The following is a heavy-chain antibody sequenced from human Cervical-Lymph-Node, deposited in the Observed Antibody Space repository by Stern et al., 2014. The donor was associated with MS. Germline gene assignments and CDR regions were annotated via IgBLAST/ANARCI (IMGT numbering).Heavy chain of an antibody. CDR2: IYSNCNT. V-gene: IGHV4-59*01. CDR3: ARGGRMASMFY. CDR1: GGSFTDYY. J-gene: IGHJ4*02. Sequence: QLQLQESGPGLVRPSETLSLTCTVSGGSFTDYYWSWIRQPPGKGLEWIGYIYSNCNTNYSPSLHSRITISIVTTKIQFSLNLHAVTAADTAVYYCARGGRMASMFYWGQGMLVTVSS. D-gene: IGHD5-12*01.